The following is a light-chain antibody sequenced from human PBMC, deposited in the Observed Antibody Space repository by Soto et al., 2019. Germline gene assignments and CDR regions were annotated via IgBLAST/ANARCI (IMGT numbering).Light chain of an antibody. J-gene: IGKJ1*01. CDR1: QTISSW. V-gene: IGKV1-5*03. Sequence: DIQMTQSPSTLSGSVGDRVTITCRASQTISSWLAWYQQKPGKAPKLLIYKASTLKSGVPSRSSGSGSGTEFTLTISSLPPDDFATYYCQHYNSYSEAVGQGTKVDIK. CDR3: QHYNSYSEA. CDR2: KAS.